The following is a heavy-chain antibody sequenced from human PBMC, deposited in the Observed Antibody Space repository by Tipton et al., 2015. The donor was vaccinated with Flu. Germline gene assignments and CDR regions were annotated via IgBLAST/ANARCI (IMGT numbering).Heavy chain of an antibody. CDR2: IKQDGSEK. D-gene: IGHD2-21*01. J-gene: IGHJ4*02. CDR1: GFTFESYW. CDR3: ARQIGGGDCY. Sequence: SLRLSCAASGFTFESYWMNWVRQAPGKGLEWVANIKQDGSEKFYVDSVKGRFTISRDNAKHSLYLQMNSLRAEDTAAYYCARQIGGGDCYWGQGTLVTVSS. V-gene: IGHV3-7*01.